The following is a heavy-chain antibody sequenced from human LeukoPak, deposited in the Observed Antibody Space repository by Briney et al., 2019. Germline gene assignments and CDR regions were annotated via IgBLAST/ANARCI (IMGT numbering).Heavy chain of an antibody. D-gene: IGHD4-11*01. V-gene: IGHV3-48*04. CDR3: ERDHNYAFDN. CDR1: GFTFSYYS. Sequence: GGSLRLSCVASGFTFSYYSMNWVRQAPGKGLEWISYIGISSGNTKYSDSVKGRFTILGDSAKNSLYLQMNSLRVEDTAVYYCERDHNYAFDNWGQGTLVTVSS. CDR2: IGISSGNT. J-gene: IGHJ4*02.